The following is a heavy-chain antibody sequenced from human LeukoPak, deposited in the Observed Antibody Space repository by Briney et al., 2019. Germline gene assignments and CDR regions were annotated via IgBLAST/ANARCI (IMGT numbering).Heavy chain of an antibody. CDR1: GFTVSSNY. D-gene: IGHD6-13*01. CDR3: ARKGPSAAATVDY. Sequence: GGSLRLSCAASGFTVSSNYMSWVRQAPGKGLEWVSVIYSGGSTYYADSVKGRFTISRDNSKNTLYLQMNSLRAEDTAVYYCARKGPSAAATVDYWGQGTLVTVSS. CDR2: IYSGGST. V-gene: IGHV3-53*01. J-gene: IGHJ4*02.